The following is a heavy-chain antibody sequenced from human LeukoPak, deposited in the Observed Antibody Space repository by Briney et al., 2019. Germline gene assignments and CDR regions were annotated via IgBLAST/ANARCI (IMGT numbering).Heavy chain of an antibody. V-gene: IGHV3-66*02. CDR2: IYSSGTT. J-gene: IGHJ6*03. CDR1: GFTVSGNY. Sequence: GGSLRLSCAASGFTVSGNYMNWVRQTPGKGLEWVSVIYSSGTTYYADSVKGRLTISRDNSKNTLYLQMNSLRAEDSAVYYCARATYDYVFRSQPPYYSYNYMDVWGRGTTVTVSS. D-gene: IGHD3-10*02. CDR3: ARATYDYVFRSQPPYYSYNYMDV.